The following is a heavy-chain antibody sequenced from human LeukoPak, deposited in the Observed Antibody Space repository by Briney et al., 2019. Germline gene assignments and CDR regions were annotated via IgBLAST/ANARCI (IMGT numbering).Heavy chain of an antibody. J-gene: IGHJ4*02. D-gene: IGHD2-2*02. Sequence: GGSLRLSCAASGFTFSSYGMHWVRQAPGKGLEWVAVIWYDGSNKYYADSVKGRFTISRDNSKNTLYLQMNSLRAEDTAVYYCARGGVVVVPAAKPDYWGQGTLVTVSS. CDR2: IWYDGSNK. CDR1: GFTFSSYG. V-gene: IGHV3-33*01. CDR3: ARGGVVVVPAAKPDY.